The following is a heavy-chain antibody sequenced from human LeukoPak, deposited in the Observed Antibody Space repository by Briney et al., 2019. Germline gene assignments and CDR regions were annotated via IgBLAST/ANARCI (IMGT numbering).Heavy chain of an antibody. CDR2: INWNGDNT. V-gene: IGHV3-20*04. CDR1: GFTFDDYG. Sequence: GGSLRLSCAASGFTFDDYGMSWVRQAPGKGLDWVSGINWNGDNTGYSDSVKGRFTISRDNAKNSLYLQMNSLRAEDTALYYCAREAVAGRFDYWGQGTLVTVSS. CDR3: AREAVAGRFDY. D-gene: IGHD6-13*01. J-gene: IGHJ4*02.